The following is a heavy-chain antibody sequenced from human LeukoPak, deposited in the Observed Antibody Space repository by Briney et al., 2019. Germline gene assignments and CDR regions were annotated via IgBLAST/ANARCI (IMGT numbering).Heavy chain of an antibody. V-gene: IGHV3-48*01. CDR2: ISSSSSTI. J-gene: IGHJ6*03. CDR1: GFTFSSYS. D-gene: IGHD6-19*01. Sequence: GGSLRLSCAGSGFTFSSYSMNWVRQAPGKGLEGVSYISSSSSTIYYADSVKGRFTISRDNAKNSLYLQMNSLRAEDTAVYYCAREVGLAVAYYMDVWGKGTTVTVSS. CDR3: AREVGLAVAYYMDV.